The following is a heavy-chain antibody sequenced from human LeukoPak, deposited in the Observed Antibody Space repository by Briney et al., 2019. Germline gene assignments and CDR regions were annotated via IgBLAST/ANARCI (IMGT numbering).Heavy chain of an antibody. V-gene: IGHV4-59*01. CDR1: GGSISNYY. CDR3: ARGRAYSGSYQHTDY. J-gene: IGHJ4*02. Sequence: TSETLSLTCTVSGGSISNYYWSWIRQPPGKGLEWIGYIYYSGSTNYSPSLRSRVTISLDTSKNQFSLKLASVTAADTAVYYCARGRAYSGSYQHTDYWGQGTLVTVSS. D-gene: IGHD1-26*01. CDR2: IYYSGST.